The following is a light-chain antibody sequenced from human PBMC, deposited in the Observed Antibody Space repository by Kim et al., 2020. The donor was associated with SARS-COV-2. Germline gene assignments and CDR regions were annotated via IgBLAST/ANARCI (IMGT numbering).Light chain of an antibody. J-gene: IGKJ4*01. Sequence: ASVGDRVTITCRASQGVSNYLAWYQQRPGKVPYLLIYTSSTLQPGVPTRFSGSGSGTHFTLTISSLQPEDVATYYCHQLNTVPPTFGGGTKVDIK. CDR3: HQLNTVPPT. CDR2: TSS. CDR1: QGVSNY. V-gene: IGKV1-27*01.